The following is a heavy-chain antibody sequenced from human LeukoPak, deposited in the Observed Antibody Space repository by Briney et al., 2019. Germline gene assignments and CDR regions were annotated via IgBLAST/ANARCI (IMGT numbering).Heavy chain of an antibody. V-gene: IGHV3-23*01. J-gene: IGHJ4*02. CDR1: GFTFSSYA. Sequence: GGSLRLSCAASGFTFSSYAMSWVRQAPGKGLEWVSAISGSGGSTYYADSVNGRFTISRDNSKNPLYLQMNSLKAEDTAVYYCAKDQVVVVPAAISYYFDYWGQGTLVTVSS. CDR3: AKDQVVVVPAAISYYFDY. D-gene: IGHD2-2*01. CDR2: ISGSGGST.